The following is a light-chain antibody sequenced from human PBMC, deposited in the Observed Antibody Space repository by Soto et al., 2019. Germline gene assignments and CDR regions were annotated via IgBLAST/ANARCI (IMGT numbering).Light chain of an antibody. Sequence: EIVMTQSPATLSVSPGERATLSCRASQSISSNLAWYQQKPGQAPSLLIYAASIRATDFPARFSGSGSGTEFTLTISGLQTDDFAVYFCQQYNNWPPWTFGHGTKVEIK. CDR3: QQYNNWPPWT. CDR2: AAS. V-gene: IGKV3-15*01. CDR1: QSISSN. J-gene: IGKJ1*01.